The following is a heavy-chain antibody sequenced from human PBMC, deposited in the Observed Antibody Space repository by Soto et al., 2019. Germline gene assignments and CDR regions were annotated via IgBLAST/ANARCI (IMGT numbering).Heavy chain of an antibody. CDR3: TRADSDVVILPDVRPLFDL. J-gene: IGHJ4*02. CDR2: INPNGGYT. V-gene: IGHV1-46*01. Sequence: ASVKVSCRTSGYDFFKYNMHWVRQAPGQGLEWMGVINPNGGYTRHAQKFQGRVIMTRDTSSKIVYMELSGLTSADTAMYYCTRADSDVVILPDVRPLFDLWGQGALVTVSS. D-gene: IGHD2-21*02. CDR1: GYDFFKYN.